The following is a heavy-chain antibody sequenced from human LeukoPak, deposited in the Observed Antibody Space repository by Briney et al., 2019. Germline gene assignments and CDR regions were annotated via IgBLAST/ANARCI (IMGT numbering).Heavy chain of an antibody. J-gene: IGHJ4*02. CDR3: IRDSSSSFDY. CDR2: INSDGSNT. Sequence: GRTLRLPRAASGYTFTTYWIHWVRHAPAKALVEVSLINSDGSNTGYADSVKGRFTISRDNAKNMVYLQMNSLRAEDTAVYYCIRDSSSSFDYWGQGTLVTVSS. V-gene: IGHV3-74*01. D-gene: IGHD6-13*01. CDR1: GYTFTTYW.